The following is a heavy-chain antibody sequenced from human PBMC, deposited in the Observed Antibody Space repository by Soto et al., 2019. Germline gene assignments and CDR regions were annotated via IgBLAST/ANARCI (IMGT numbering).Heavy chain of an antibody. J-gene: IGHJ6*02. V-gene: IGHV3-30-3*01. D-gene: IGHD1-1*01. Sequence: QAQLVESGGGVVQPGRSLRLSCAASGFTFSTYAMHWVRQAPGKGLEWVAVISYDESNKYYADSVKGRFTISRDNSKNTLYLQMNSLRFEDTAVYYCARSQMERRMYGMDVWGQGTTVTVSS. CDR2: ISYDESNK. CDR1: GFTFSTYA. CDR3: ARSQMERRMYGMDV.